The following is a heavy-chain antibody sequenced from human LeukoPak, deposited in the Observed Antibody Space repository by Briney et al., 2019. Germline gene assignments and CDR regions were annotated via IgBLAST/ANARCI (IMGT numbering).Heavy chain of an antibody. CDR3: AKDRGSIAVAGIDY. D-gene: IGHD6-19*01. CDR2: ISGTVGST. CDR1: GFTFSSYA. Sequence: PGGSLRLSCAVSGFTFSSYAMSWVRQAPGKGLEWVSAISGTVGSTYYADSVKGRFTISRDNSKNTLYLQMNSPRAEDTAVYYCAKDRGSIAVAGIDYWGQGTLVTVSS. J-gene: IGHJ4*02. V-gene: IGHV3-23*01.